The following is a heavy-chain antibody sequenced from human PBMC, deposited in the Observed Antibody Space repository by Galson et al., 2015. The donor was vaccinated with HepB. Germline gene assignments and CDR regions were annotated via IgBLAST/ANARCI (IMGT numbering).Heavy chain of an antibody. D-gene: IGHD3-3*01. V-gene: IGHV1-69*13. J-gene: IGHJ3*01. Sequence: SVKVSCKASGGTFSSFAFSWVRRAPGQGLEWMGGIFPIFDTPNYAQKFEGRVTITADESTSTAYMELSSLRSEDSAVYYCATEGFWSGYYNPDIGDAFDRWGQGTMVTVSS. CDR3: ATEGFWSGYYNPDIGDAFDR. CDR1: GGTFSSFA. CDR2: IFPIFDTP.